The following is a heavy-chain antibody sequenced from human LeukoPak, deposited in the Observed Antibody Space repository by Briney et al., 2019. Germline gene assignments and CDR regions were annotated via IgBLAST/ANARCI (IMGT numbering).Heavy chain of an antibody. CDR1: GYTFTSYY. Sequence: ASVKVSCTASGYTFTSYYMHWVRQAPGQGLEWMGIINPSGGSTSYAQKFQGRVTMTRDTSTSSVYMELSSLRSEDTAVYYCARVYGDRRGLLRYWGQGTLVTVSS. D-gene: IGHD4-17*01. J-gene: IGHJ4*02. CDR2: INPSGGST. CDR3: ARVYGDRRGLLRY. V-gene: IGHV1-46*01.